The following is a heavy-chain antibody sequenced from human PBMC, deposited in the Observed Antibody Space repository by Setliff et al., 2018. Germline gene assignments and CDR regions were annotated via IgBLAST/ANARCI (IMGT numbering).Heavy chain of an antibody. D-gene: IGHD2-15*01. CDR3: ARGLNSDSWTFAY. CDR2: IFYSGSA. Sequence: SETLSLTCSVSGGSISPYYWIWIRQSPGKGLEWIGYIFYSGSARYNPSLESRVTISIDTSKNQFSLNLNSVTAADTAIYYCARGLNSDSWTFAYWGQGSLVTVSS. V-gene: IGHV4-59*08. J-gene: IGHJ4*02. CDR1: GGSISPYY.